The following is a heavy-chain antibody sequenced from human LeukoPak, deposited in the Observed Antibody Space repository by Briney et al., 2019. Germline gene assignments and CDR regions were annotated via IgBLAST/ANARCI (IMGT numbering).Heavy chain of an antibody. J-gene: IGHJ4*02. CDR3: AREDIVGRGYFDY. D-gene: IGHD5-12*01. CDR2: IYYSGST. Sequence: KPSETLSLTRTVSGGSVSSGSYYWSWIRQPPGKGLEWIGYIYYSGSTNYNPSLKSRVTISVDTSKNQFSLKLSSVTAADTAVYYCAREDIVGRGYFDYWGQGTLVTVSS. V-gene: IGHV4-61*01. CDR1: GGSVSSGSYY.